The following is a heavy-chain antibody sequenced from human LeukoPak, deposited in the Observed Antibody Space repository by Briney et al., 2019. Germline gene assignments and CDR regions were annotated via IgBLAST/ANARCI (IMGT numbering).Heavy chain of an antibody. V-gene: IGHV3-48*01. CDR3: ARAVGSGRHAFDI. CDR1: GFTFSSYS. D-gene: IGHD6-19*01. CDR2: ISSSNSTI. J-gene: IGHJ3*02. Sequence: GGSLRLSCAASGFTFSSYSMNWVRQAPGKGLEWVSYISSSNSTIYYADSVKGRFTISRDNAKNPLYLQMNSLRAEDTAVYYCARAVGSGRHAFDIWGQGTMVTVSS.